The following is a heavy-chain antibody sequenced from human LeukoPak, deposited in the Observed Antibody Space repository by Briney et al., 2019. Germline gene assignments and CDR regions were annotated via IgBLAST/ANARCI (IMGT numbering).Heavy chain of an antibody. J-gene: IGHJ4*02. CDR2: ISYDGSNK. CDR3: AKDRRALYSIAAAGTFDY. Sequence: GSLRLSCAASGFTFSSYGRHWVRQAPGKGLEWVAVISYDGSNKYYADSVKGRFTISRDDSKNTLYLQMNSLRAEDTAVYYCAKDRRALYSIAAAGTFDYWGQGTLVTVSS. CDR1: GFTFSSYG. D-gene: IGHD6-13*01. V-gene: IGHV3-30*18.